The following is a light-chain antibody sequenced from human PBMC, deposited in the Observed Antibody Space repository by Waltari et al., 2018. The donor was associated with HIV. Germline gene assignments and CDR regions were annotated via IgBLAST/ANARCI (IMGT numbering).Light chain of an antibody. V-gene: IGLV7-43*01. J-gene: IGLJ2*01. Sequence: QTVVTHEPSLTVSPGGTTTTTCASTTGAVASAHHPNRFSQDPAQAPRALNFSPATYYSWTRVRCSGSLLGGKAALTLSGLQPEDEAEYFCLLYYSGVVVFGGGTRVTVL. CDR2: SPA. CDR3: LLYYSGVVV. CDR1: TGAVASAHH.